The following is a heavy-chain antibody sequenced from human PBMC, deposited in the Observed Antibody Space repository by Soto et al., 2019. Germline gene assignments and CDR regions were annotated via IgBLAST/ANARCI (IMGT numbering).Heavy chain of an antibody. CDR1: GFTVTEIY. D-gene: IGHD2-15*01. J-gene: IGHJ3*02. CDR3: VREPRYCSGGSSSIMGDAFDI. Sequence: EVQLVESGGGLVQPGGSLRLSCVASGFTVTEIYMNWVRQAPGKGLEWVSVIYNEFTDYADSVRGRFSISTDSSKNALYLQMNSRRAEDWAVYYCVREPRYCSGGSSSIMGDAFDIWGQGTMVTVSS. V-gene: IGHV3-66*01. CDR2: IYNEFT.